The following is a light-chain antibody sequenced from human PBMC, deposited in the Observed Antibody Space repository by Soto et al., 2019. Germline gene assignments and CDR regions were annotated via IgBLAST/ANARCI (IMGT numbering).Light chain of an antibody. CDR2: LGS. CDR1: QSLLHSNGYHY. J-gene: IGKJ4*01. V-gene: IGKV2-28*01. Sequence: DIVMTQSPLSLPVTPGEPASISCRSIQSLLHSNGYHYLDWYLQTPGKSPQLLIILGSNRASGAPDRFSGRGSGTDFKLKISRVAAEDVGVYYCMRALQTPLTFGGGTKVEIK. CDR3: MRALQTPLT.